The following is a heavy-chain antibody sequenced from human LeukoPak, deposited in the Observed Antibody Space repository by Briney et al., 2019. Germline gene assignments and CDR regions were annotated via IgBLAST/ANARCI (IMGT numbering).Heavy chain of an antibody. D-gene: IGHD3-22*01. V-gene: IGHV3-7*01. Sequence: GGSLRLSCEASGFTFGTYWINWVRQAPGKGLEWVANINQDGRENYYVDSVKGRFTISRDNVKNSLYLQMNSLRAEDTAVYYCARGTSDSRVTPTRYWGQGTLVTVSS. CDR1: GFTFGTYW. CDR3: ARGTSDSRVTPTRY. CDR2: INQDGREN. J-gene: IGHJ4*02.